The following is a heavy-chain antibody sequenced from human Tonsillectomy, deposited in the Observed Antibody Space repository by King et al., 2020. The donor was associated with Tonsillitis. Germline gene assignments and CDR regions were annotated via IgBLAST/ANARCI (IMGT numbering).Heavy chain of an antibody. CDR1: GYTLTELS. V-gene: IGHV1-24*01. CDR2: FDPVDGET. Sequence: QLVQSGAEVKKPGASVKVSCKVSGYTLTELSMHWVRQTPGKGLEWMGGFDPVDGETVYEQKFQGRVIMTEDTSTDTAYMELSSLRSEDTAVYYCATLHYYGPGWIFNFWGQGTLVTVSS. CDR3: ATLHYYGPGWIFNF. D-gene: IGHD3-10*01. J-gene: IGHJ4*02.